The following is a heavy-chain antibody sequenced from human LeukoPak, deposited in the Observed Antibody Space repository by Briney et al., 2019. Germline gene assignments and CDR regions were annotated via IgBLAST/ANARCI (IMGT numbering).Heavy chain of an antibody. J-gene: IGHJ6*03. D-gene: IGHD2-8*01. V-gene: IGHV1-18*01. Sequence: GASVKVSCKASGYTFTSYGISWVRQAPGQGLEWMGWISAYNGNTNYAQKLQGRVTMTTDTSTSTAYMELSRLRSDDTAVYYCARDRNGVYYYYYMDVWGKGTTVTVSS. CDR1: GYTFTSYG. CDR3: ARDRNGVYYYYYMDV. CDR2: ISAYNGNT.